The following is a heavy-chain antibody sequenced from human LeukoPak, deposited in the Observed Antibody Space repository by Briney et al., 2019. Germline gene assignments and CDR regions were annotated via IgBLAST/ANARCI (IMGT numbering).Heavy chain of an antibody. Sequence: GGSLRLSCAASGITFNIYEVHWVRQAPGKGLEWVAFISYDGSRKYYSDSVKGRFNISRDNSKNMMYLQMNSLRVEDTAVYYCVRDRSGTWAFDYWGQGTLVIVSS. D-gene: IGHD3-10*01. CDR1: GITFNIYE. V-gene: IGHV3-30-3*01. J-gene: IGHJ4*02. CDR3: VRDRSGTWAFDY. CDR2: ISYDGSRK.